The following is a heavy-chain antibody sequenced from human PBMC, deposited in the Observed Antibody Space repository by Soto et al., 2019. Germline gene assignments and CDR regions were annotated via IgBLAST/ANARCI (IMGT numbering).Heavy chain of an antibody. V-gene: IGHV3-43*01. CDR3: AKGGMSAWEIRGYFDS. J-gene: IGHJ4*02. CDR2: ISWDGDRR. CDR1: GFTFADYT. D-gene: IGHD1-26*01. Sequence: EVQLVESGGVVIQPGGSLRLSCAASGFTFADYTMHWVRQAPGKGLEWVSLISWDGDRRDYAESVKGRFTISRDNNKKSLFLKMNSLRPEDTALYYCAKGGMSAWEIRGYFDSWGQGPLVPVSS.